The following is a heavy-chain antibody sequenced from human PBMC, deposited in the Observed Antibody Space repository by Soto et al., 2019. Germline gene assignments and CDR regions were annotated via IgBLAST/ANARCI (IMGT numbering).Heavy chain of an antibody. D-gene: IGHD2-15*01. Sequence: QVQLVESGGGVVQPGMSLRLSCAASGFIFNEYGMHWVRQAPGKGLEWVAGIWYDGSNKYYADSVKGRFTISRDNSKNTMSIQMNNLRAEDTAVYYCARWGCSGTNCNLNQRSYDLWGQGTLVTVSS. CDR3: ARWGCSGTNCNLNQRSYDL. J-gene: IGHJ4*02. V-gene: IGHV3-33*03. CDR1: GFIFNEYG. CDR2: IWYDGSNK.